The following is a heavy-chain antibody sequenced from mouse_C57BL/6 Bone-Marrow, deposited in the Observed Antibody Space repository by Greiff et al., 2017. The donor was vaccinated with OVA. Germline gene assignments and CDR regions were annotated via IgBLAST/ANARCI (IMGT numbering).Heavy chain of an antibody. V-gene: IGHV1-53*01. CDR2: INPSNGGT. D-gene: IGHD1-1*01. CDR1: GYTFTDYW. CDR3: ATRDYYCTVLAY. Sequence: QVQLQQPGTELVKPGASVKMSCKASGYTFTDYWMHWVKQRHGQGLEWIGDINPSNGGTNYNEKFKSKATLTVDKSSSTAYMQRSSLTSEDSAVYYGATRDYYCTVLAYWGQGTSVTVSA. J-gene: IGHJ4*01.